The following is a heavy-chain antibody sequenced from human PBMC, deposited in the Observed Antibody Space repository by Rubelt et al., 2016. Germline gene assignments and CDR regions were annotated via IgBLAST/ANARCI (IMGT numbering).Heavy chain of an antibody. Sequence: GESGAEVKKPGSSVKVSCKASGGTFSSYAISWVRQAPGQGLEWMGRIIPILGIANYAQKFQGRVTITADKSTSTAYMELSSLRSEDTAVYYCARLTRAAAGTNAFDIWGQGTMVTVSS. V-gene: IGHV1-69*04. CDR2: IIPILGIA. CDR1: GGTFSSYA. D-gene: IGHD6-13*01. J-gene: IGHJ3*02. CDR3: ARLTRAAAGTNAFDI.